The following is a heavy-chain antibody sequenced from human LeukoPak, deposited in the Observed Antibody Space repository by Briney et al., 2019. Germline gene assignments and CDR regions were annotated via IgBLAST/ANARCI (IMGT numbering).Heavy chain of an antibody. Sequence: GGSLRLSCAASGFTFSSYAMSWVRQAPGKGLEWVSEIYSGGSTYYAASVKGRFSISRDNSKNTVYLQMNSLRVEDTAVYYCARELREHGVFDIWGQGIMVTVSS. CDR2: IYSGGST. D-gene: IGHD1-26*01. CDR3: ARELREHGVFDI. V-gene: IGHV3-53*01. CDR1: GFTFSSYA. J-gene: IGHJ3*02.